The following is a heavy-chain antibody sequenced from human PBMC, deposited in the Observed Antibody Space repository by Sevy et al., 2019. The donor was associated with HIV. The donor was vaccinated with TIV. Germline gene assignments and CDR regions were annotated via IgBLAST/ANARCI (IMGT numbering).Heavy chain of an antibody. Sequence: GGSLRLSCAASGFTFSSYPMHWVRQAPGKGLEWVSSISGLSNYIYYADSVKGRFSISRDKTKNSVYLQMNSLRGEETAVFYCARAVPATDAFDIWGQGTLVTVSS. CDR3: ARAVPATDAFDI. D-gene: IGHD6-19*01. V-gene: IGHV3-21*01. CDR2: ISGLSNYI. J-gene: IGHJ3*02. CDR1: GFTFSSYP.